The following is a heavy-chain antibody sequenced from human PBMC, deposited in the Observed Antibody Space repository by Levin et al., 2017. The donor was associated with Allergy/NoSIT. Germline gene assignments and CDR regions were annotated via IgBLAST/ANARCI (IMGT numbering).Heavy chain of an antibody. D-gene: IGHD5-24*01. CDR3: ARGTRDGYNYGVRDYFDY. CDR2: INHSGST. CDR1: GGSFSGYY. Sequence: SCAVYGGSFSGYYWSWIRQPPGKGLEWIGEINHSGSTNYNPSLKSRVTISVDTSKNQFSLKLSSVTAADTAVYYCARGTRDGYNYGVRDYFDYWGQGTLVTVSS. V-gene: IGHV4-34*01. J-gene: IGHJ4*02.